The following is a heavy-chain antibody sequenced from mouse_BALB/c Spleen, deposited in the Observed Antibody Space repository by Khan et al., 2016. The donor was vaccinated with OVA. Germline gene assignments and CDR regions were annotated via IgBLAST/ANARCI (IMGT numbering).Heavy chain of an antibody. CDR2: ISYSGRT. V-gene: IGHV3-2*02. J-gene: IGHJ2*01. CDR3: GRARLISTVVADSFDY. Sequence: EVKLEVSGPGLVKPSQSLSLTCTVTGYSITSDYAWNWIRQFPGNKLEWMGYISYSGRTSYNPSLKSRISITRDTSKNQFFLQLNSVTAEDTATYYCGRARLISTVVADSFDYWGQGTTLTVSS. CDR1: GYSITSDYA. D-gene: IGHD1-1*01.